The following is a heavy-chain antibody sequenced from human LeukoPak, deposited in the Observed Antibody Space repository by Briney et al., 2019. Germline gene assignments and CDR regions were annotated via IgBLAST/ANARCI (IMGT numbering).Heavy chain of an antibody. CDR3: AREHKLGTSNYYYYYMDV. CDR1: GYTFTSYG. V-gene: IGHV1-18*01. J-gene: IGHJ6*03. Sequence: GASVKVSCKASGYTFTSYGISWVRQAPGQGLEWMGWISAYNGNTNYAQKVQGRVTMTTDTSTSTAYMELRSLRSDDTAVYYCAREHKLGTSNYYYYYMDVWGKGTTVTVSS. CDR2: ISAYNGNT. D-gene: IGHD1-1*01.